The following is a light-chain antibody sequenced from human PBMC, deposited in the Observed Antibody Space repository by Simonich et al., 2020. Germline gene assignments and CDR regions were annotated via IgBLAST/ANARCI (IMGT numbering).Light chain of an antibody. Sequence: QTVVTQEPSFSVSPGGTVTLTCGLSSGSVSTSYYPSWYQQTPGQAPRKLIYSTNPRASGVPDRFSGSILGNKAALTITGAQADDESDYYCVLYMGSGIWVFGGGTKLTVL. CDR3: VLYMGSGIWV. V-gene: IGLV8-61*01. CDR2: STN. J-gene: IGLJ3*02. CDR1: SGSVSTSYY.